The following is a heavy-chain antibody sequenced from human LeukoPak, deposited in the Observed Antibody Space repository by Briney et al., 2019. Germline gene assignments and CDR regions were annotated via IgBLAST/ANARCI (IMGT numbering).Heavy chain of an antibody. Sequence: ASVKVSCKTSGYTFSDYYIHWVRQAPGQGLEWMGWINPNSGGTKFAQKFQGRVTLTRDTSVSTAYMELSRLRSDDTAVYYCAILLTIQADHWGLGSLVTVSS. D-gene: IGHD4/OR15-4a*01. CDR2: INPNSGGT. V-gene: IGHV1-2*02. CDR3: AILLTIQADH. J-gene: IGHJ4*02. CDR1: GYTFSDYY.